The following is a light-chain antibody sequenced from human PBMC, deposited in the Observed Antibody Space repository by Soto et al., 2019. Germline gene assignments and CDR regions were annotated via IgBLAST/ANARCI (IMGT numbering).Light chain of an antibody. CDR1: QSVSSNY. CDR2: GAS. J-gene: IGKJ5*01. Sequence: EIVLTQFPGTLSLSPGERATLSCRASQSVSSNYLAWYQQRPGQPPNLLIFGASNRAPGIPDRFSGSGSGTDFTLTISSLEPEDFAVYYCQQRSNWPPGAFGQGTRLEIK. V-gene: IGKV3D-20*02. CDR3: QQRSNWPPGA.